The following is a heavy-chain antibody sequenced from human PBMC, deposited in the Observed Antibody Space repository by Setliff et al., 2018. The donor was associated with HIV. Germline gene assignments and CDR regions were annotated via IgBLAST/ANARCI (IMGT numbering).Heavy chain of an antibody. CDR2: IYTSGST. D-gene: IGHD6-19*01. Sequence: SETLSLTCTVSGGSISSYYWSWIRQPPGKGLEWIGYIYTSGSTNYNPSLKSRVTMSVDTSKNQFSLKLSSVTAADTAVYYCARRGWYSVDYWGQGTLVTVSS. CDR3: ARRGWYSVDY. V-gene: IGHV4-4*09. CDR1: GGSISSYY. J-gene: IGHJ4*02.